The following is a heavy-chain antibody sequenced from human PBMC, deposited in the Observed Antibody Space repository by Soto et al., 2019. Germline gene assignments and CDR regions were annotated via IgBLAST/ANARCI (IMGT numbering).Heavy chain of an antibody. CDR2: IIPILGIA. J-gene: IGHJ4*02. Sequence: QVQLVQSGAEVKKPGSSLKVSCKASGGTFSSYTISWVRQAPGQGLEWMGRIIPILGIANYAQKFQGRVTITADKSTSRAYMELSSLRSEDSAVYYCAMEYCSSTSCNRDYWGQGTLVTVSS. CDR1: GGTFSSYT. CDR3: AMEYCSSTSCNRDY. V-gene: IGHV1-69*02. D-gene: IGHD2-2*02.